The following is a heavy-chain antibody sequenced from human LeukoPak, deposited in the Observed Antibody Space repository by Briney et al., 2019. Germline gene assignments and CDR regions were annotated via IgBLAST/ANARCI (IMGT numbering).Heavy chain of an antibody. J-gene: IGHJ5*02. Sequence: GGSLRLSCAASGFTFSSYAMHWVRQAPGKGLEWVALISYDGSNKYYVDSVKGRFTISRDNSKNTLYLQMNSLRAEDTAVFYCARGTTVVWKPPFDPWGQGTLVTVSS. CDR1: GFTFSSYA. D-gene: IGHD4-23*01. V-gene: IGHV3-30*03. CDR2: ISYDGSNK. CDR3: ARGTTVVWKPPFDP.